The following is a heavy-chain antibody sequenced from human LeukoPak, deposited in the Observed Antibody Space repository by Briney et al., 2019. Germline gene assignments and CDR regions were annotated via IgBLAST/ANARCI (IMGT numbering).Heavy chain of an antibody. Sequence: NTSETLSLTCTVSGGSISSSSYYWGWIRQPPGKGLEWIGSIYYSGSTYYNPALNSLVTICVDTSKNQFFLKMSPMTAADTGVYYCARHALSGYHFDYWGQGTLVTVSS. CDR2: IYYSGST. J-gene: IGHJ4*02. CDR1: GGSISSSSYY. D-gene: IGHD3-22*01. V-gene: IGHV4-39*01. CDR3: ARHALSGYHFDY.